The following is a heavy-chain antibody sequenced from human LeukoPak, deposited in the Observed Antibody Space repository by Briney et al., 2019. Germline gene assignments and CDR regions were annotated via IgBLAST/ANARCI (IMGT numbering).Heavy chain of an antibody. CDR3: AKDPTPRSGGHYYDSSGYSAFDI. CDR2: IGYEGSNK. CDR1: GFTFSSYG. Sequence: GGSLRLSCAASGFTFSSYGTHGVPQAPGKALEWVAVIGYEGSNKYYGDSVKGRFTISRDNSKNTLYLQMNSLRAEDTAVYYCAKDPTPRSGGHYYDSSGYSAFDIWGQGTMVTVSS. D-gene: IGHD3-22*01. J-gene: IGHJ3*02. V-gene: IGHV3-33*06.